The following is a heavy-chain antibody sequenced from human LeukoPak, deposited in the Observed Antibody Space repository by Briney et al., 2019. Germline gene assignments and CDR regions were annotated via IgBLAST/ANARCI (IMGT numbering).Heavy chain of an antibody. D-gene: IGHD3-10*01. J-gene: IGHJ4*02. V-gene: IGHV3-48*04. CDR1: GFTFSSYS. Sequence: GGSLRLSCAAPGFTFSSYSMNWVRQAPGKGLEWVSYISSSSTIYYADSVKGRFTISRDNAKNSLYLQMNSLRAEDTAVYYCAKDLLWFLQPHDYWGQGTLVTVSS. CDR2: ISSSSTI. CDR3: AKDLLWFLQPHDY.